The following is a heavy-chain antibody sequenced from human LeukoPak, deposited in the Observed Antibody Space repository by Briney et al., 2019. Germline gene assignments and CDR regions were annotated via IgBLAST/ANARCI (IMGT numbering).Heavy chain of an antibody. CDR3: ASGTWGFYDTTVGVY. CDR1: GGSIDTYY. J-gene: IGHJ4*02. D-gene: IGHD3-22*01. V-gene: IGHV4-59*12. Sequence: SETLSLTCTVSGGSIDTYYWNWIRQPPGKGLEWIGYVFHTGSTNYNPSLKSRVTISVDTSKNQFSLKLSSVTAADTAVFYCASGTWGFYDTTVGVYWGQGTLVTVSS. CDR2: VFHTGST.